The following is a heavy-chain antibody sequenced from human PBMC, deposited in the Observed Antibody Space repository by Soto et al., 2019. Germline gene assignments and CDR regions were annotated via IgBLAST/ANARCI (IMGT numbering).Heavy chain of an antibody. CDR1: GGTSSNFV. CDR3: ARPKRSGYDRGDSYYHTMDV. J-gene: IGHJ6*02. CDR2: ILPMFGAV. D-gene: IGHD3-3*01. V-gene: IGHV1-69*06. Sequence: QVQLVQSGTEVKKSGSSVKASCRASGGTSSNFVITWVRQVPGQGLEWLGGILPMFGAVKYAQKFQDRLIITADRSTQTAAMELGSLRSEDTAVYYCARPKRSGYDRGDSYYHTMDVWGHGTTVTVS.